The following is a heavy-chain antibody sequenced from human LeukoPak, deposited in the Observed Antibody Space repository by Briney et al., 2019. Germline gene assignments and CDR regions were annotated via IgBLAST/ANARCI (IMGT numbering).Heavy chain of an antibody. CDR3: ARAKKQWLVRYYFDY. D-gene: IGHD6-19*01. V-gene: IGHV1-8*01. CDR2: MNPNSGNT. J-gene: IGHJ4*02. Sequence: ASVKVSRKASGYTFTSYDINWVRQATGQGLEWMGWMNPNSGNTGYAQKFQGRVTMTRNTSISTAYMELSSLRSEDTAVYYCARAKKQWLVRYYFDYWGQGTLVTVSS. CDR1: GYTFTSYD.